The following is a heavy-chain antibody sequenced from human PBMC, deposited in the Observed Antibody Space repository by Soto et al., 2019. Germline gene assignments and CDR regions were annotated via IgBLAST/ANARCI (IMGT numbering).Heavy chain of an antibody. CDR1: GFTFSDYY. J-gene: IGHJ4*02. CDR3: ATENPVEVVPAALDY. V-gene: IGHV3-11*01. D-gene: IGHD2-2*01. CDR2: ISSSGSTI. Sequence: GGSLRLSCAASGFTFSDYYMSWIRQAPGKGLEWVSYISSSGSTIYYADSVKGRFTISSDNAKNSLYLQMNSLRAEDTALYYCATENPVEVVPAALDYWGQGTLVTVSS.